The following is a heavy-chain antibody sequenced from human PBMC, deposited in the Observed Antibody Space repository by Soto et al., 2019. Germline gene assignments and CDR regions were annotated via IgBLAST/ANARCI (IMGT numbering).Heavy chain of an antibody. Sequence: SETLSLTCAVYGGSFTGYHWSWIRQPPGKGLEWIGEINHSGSTNYNPSLKSRVTISLDRSKNQFSLKLSSVTAADTAVYYCARNYDFWSGYSLEGYSMDVWGQGTTVTVSS. V-gene: IGHV4-34*01. CDR2: INHSGST. J-gene: IGHJ6*02. CDR3: ARNYDFWSGYSLEGYSMDV. CDR1: GGSFTGYH. D-gene: IGHD3-3*01.